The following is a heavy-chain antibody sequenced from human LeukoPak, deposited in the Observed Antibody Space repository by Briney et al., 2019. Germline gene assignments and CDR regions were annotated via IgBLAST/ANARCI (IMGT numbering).Heavy chain of an antibody. CDR3: AKWGDYDVLTGYYVSDY. D-gene: IGHD3-9*01. CDR1: GFTFSNYA. Sequence: PGASLRLSCAASGFTFSNYAMSWVRQAPGKGLEWVSPITGSGGNTYYADSVKGRFTISRDNSKNTVFLQMNRLRAEDTAVYYCAKWGDYDVLTGYYVSDYWGQGTLVTVSS. V-gene: IGHV3-23*01. J-gene: IGHJ4*02. CDR2: ITGSGGNT.